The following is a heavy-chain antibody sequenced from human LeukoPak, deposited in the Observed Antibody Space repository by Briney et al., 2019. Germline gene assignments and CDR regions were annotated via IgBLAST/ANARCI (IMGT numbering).Heavy chain of an antibody. CDR2: INSGGTGT. V-gene: IGHV3-74*01. J-gene: IGHJ5*02. CDR1: GFSFSSNW. Sequence: PGGSLRLSCAASGFSFSSNWMHWVRQTPGKGLVWVSRINSGGTGTSYADSVEGRFTISRDNAKNTLFLQMNSLRGEDTAVYYCATSLGSLAESWGQGTLVTVSS. CDR3: ATSLGSLAES. D-gene: IGHD6-19*01.